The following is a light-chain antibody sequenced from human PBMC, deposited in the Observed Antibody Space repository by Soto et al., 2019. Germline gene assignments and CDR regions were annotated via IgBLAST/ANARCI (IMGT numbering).Light chain of an antibody. CDR3: QQCGSSPGT. CDR2: AAS. V-gene: IGKV3-20*01. J-gene: IGKJ1*01. Sequence: EIVLTQSPGTLSLSPGERATLSCRASQSVSSYYLAWYQQKPGQAPRLLIYAASSRATGIPDRFSGGGSGTDVTLTISRLEPEDLAVYYCQQCGSSPGTFGQGPKGEIK. CDR1: QSVSSYY.